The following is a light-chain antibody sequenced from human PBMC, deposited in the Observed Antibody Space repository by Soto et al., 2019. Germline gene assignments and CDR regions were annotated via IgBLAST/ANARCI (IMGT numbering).Light chain of an antibody. Sequence: QSALTQPASVSGSPGQSITISCSGTSSDVGAYNFVSWYQQHAGKAPQLIIYEVSNRPSGISNRFSGSKSDNTASLTISGLQVEDEADYFCTSYRRGSPDAFGSGTKVTVL. CDR2: EVS. CDR3: TSYRRGSPDA. CDR1: SSDVGAYNF. V-gene: IGLV2-14*01. J-gene: IGLJ1*01.